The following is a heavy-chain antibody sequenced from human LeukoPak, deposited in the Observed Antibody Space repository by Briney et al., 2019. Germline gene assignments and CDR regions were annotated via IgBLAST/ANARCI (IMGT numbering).Heavy chain of an antibody. J-gene: IGHJ5*02. CDR3: VSPPSNTWNH. CDR2: ISNSSSYI. D-gene: IGHD1-1*01. CDR1: GFAFSSYT. Sequence: GGSLRLSCAASGFAFSSYTMNWVRQAPGKGLEWVSSISNSSSYIYYADSLKGRFTVSRDNAKNSLYLQMNSLRAEDTAVYYCVSPPSNTWNHWGQGTLVTVSS. V-gene: IGHV3-21*01.